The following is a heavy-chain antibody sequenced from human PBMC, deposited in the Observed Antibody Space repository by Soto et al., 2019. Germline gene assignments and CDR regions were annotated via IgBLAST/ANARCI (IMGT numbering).Heavy chain of an antibody. V-gene: IGHV2-26*01. Sequence: SGPTLVNPTETLTLTCTVSGFSLSNARMGVSWIRQPPGKALEWLAHIFSNDEKSYSTSLKSRLTISKDTSKSQVVLTMTNMGPVDTATYYCALKGYYGSGSYLLFDYWGQGTLVTVSS. J-gene: IGHJ4*02. CDR1: GFSLSNARMG. D-gene: IGHD3-10*01. CDR2: IFSNDEK. CDR3: ALKGYYGSGSYLLFDY.